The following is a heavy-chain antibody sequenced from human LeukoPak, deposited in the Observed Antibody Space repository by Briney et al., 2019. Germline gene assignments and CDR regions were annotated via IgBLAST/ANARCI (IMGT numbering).Heavy chain of an antibody. D-gene: IGHD3-9*01. Sequence: ASVKVSCKASGYTFTRYYMHWVRQAPGQGLEWMGIINPSGGSTRYAQKFQGRVTMTRDMSRSTVYMEMSRLRSEDTAVYYCARDLGILTGLPMDVWGKGTTVTVSS. CDR3: ARDLGILTGLPMDV. CDR1: GYTFTRYY. V-gene: IGHV1-46*01. CDR2: INPSGGST. J-gene: IGHJ6*04.